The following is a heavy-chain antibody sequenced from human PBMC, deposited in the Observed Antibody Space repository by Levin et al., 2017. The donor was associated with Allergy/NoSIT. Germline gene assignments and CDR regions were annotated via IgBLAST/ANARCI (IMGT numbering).Heavy chain of an antibody. D-gene: IGHD4-23*01. CDR3: ARAVGNSRFDY. V-gene: IGHV5-51*01. CDR1: GYNFTIYW. CDR2: IYPGDSDI. J-gene: IGHJ4*02. Sequence: GESLKISCKGSGYNFTIYWLGWVRQMPGKGLEWMGFIYPGDSDITYSPSFQGQVTISVDKSISTAYLQWSSLKAPDTALYYCARAVGNSRFDYWGQGTQVTVSS.